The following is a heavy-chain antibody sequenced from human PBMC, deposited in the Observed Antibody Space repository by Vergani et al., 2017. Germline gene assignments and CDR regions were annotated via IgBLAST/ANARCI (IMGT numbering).Heavy chain of an antibody. CDR3: ARDGAAAGLDY. Sequence: QVQLQQWGAGLLKPSETLSLTCAVYGGSFSGYYWSWIRQPPGKGLEWIGEINHSGSTNYNPSLKSRVTISVDTSKNQFSLKLSSVTAADTAVYYCARDGAAAGLDYWGQGTLVTVSS. D-gene: IGHD6-13*01. V-gene: IGHV4-34*01. J-gene: IGHJ4*02. CDR2: INHSGST. CDR1: GGSFSGYY.